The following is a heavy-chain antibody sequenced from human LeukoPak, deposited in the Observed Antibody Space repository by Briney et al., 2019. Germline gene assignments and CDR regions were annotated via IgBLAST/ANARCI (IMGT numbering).Heavy chain of an antibody. V-gene: IGHV3-33*01. Sequence: PGRSLRLSCAASGFNFDTYAMHWVRQAPGQGLEWVALIWHDGSHKFYSNSVRGQFTISRDNSKNTVYLQMNNLRPDDTAVYYCAREILGSGSYPDFWGQGTLVTVSS. D-gene: IGHD3-10*01. CDR2: IWHDGSHK. J-gene: IGHJ4*02. CDR3: AREILGSGSYPDF. CDR1: GFNFDTYA.